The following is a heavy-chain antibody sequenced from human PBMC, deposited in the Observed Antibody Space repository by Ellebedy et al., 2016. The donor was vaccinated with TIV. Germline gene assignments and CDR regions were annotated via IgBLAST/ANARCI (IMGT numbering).Heavy chain of an antibody. J-gene: IGHJ6*03. CDR1: GYTFTSYD. CDR2: MNPNSGNT. V-gene: IGHV1-8*01. Sequence: ASVKVSXXASGYTFTSYDINWVRQATGQGLEWMGWMNPNSGNTGYAQKFQGRVTMTRNTSISTAYMELSSLRSEDTAVYYCARGLGVVINYYYMDVWGKGTTVTVSS. D-gene: IGHD3-3*01. CDR3: ARGLGVVINYYYMDV.